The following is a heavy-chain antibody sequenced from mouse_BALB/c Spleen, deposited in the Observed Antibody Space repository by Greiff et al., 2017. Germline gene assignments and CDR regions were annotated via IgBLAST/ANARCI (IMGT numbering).Heavy chain of an antibody. CDR3: ARGGSLYAMDY. J-gene: IGHJ4*01. Sequence: QVQLQQSGAELVRPGSSVKISCKASGYAFSSYWMHWVKQRPGQGLEWIGYINPSTGYTEYNQKFKDKATLTADKSSSTAYMQLSSLTSEDSAVYYCARGGSLYAMDYWGQGTSVTVSA. CDR1: GYAFSSYW. V-gene: IGHV1-4*01. CDR2: INPSTGYT.